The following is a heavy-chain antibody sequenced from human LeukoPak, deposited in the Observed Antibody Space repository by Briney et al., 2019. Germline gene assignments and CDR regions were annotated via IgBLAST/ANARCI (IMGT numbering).Heavy chain of an antibody. V-gene: IGHV3-23*01. CDR2: ISGSGVST. D-gene: IGHD3-3*01. CDR1: GFTFSSYA. J-gene: IGHJ4*02. Sequence: GGSLRLSCAASGFTFSSYAMSWVRQAPGKGLEWVSAISGSGVSTYYADSVKGRFTISRDNSKNTLYLQMNSLRAEDTAVYYCAKVYDFWSGYYGPKSGYYFDYWGQGTLVTVSS. CDR3: AKVYDFWSGYYGPKSGYYFDY.